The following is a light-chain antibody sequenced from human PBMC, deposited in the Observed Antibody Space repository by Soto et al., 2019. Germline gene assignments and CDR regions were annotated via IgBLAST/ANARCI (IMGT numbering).Light chain of an antibody. CDR1: SSDVGGYNY. V-gene: IGLV2-14*01. CDR2: EVS. Sequence: QSALTRPASVSGSPGQSITMSCTGTSSDVGGYNYVSWYQQHPGKAPKLMIYEVSNRPSGVSNRFSGSKSGNTASLTISGLQAEDEADYYCSSYTSSSTLGYVFGTGTEVTVL. CDR3: SSYTSSSTLGYV. J-gene: IGLJ1*01.